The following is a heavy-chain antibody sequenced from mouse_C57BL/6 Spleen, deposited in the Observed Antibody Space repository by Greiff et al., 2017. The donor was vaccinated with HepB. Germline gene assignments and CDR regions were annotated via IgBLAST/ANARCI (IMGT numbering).Heavy chain of an antibody. D-gene: IGHD1-1*01. CDR3: ARTVATDYFDY. V-gene: IGHV1-42*01. CDR2: INPSTGGT. CDR1: GYSFTGYY. J-gene: IGHJ2*01. Sequence: EVKLMESGPELVKPGASVKISCKASGYSFTGYYMNWVKQSPEKSLEWIGEINPSTGGTTYNQKFKAKATLTVDKSSSTAYMQLKSLTSEDSAVYYCARTVATDYFDYWGQGTTLTVSS.